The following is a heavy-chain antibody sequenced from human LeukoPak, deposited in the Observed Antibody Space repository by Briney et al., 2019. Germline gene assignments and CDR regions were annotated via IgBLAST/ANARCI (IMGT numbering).Heavy chain of an antibody. CDR1: GGSFSGYY. CDR3: ARPRNNWFDP. J-gene: IGHJ5*02. CDR2: INHSGST. Sequence: SETLSLTCAVNGGSFSGYYWSWVRQPPGKGLEWIGEINHSGSTNYNPSLKSRVTISVDTSKSQFSLKVSSVTAADTAVYYCARPRNNWFDPWGQGTLVTVSS. V-gene: IGHV4-34*01. D-gene: IGHD2/OR15-2a*01.